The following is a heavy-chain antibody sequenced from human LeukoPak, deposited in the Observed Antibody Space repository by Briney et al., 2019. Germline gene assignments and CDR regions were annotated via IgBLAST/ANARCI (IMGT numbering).Heavy chain of an antibody. V-gene: IGHV3-21*01. CDR3: ARDSIITIFGVVIRLDY. Sequence: NTGGSLRLSCAASGFTFSSYSMNWVRQAPGKGLEWVSSISSSSSYIYYADSVKGRFTISRDNAKNSLYLQMNSLRAEDTAVYYCARDSIITIFGVVIRLDYWGQGTLVTVSP. J-gene: IGHJ4*02. D-gene: IGHD3-3*01. CDR2: ISSSSSYI. CDR1: GFTFSSYS.